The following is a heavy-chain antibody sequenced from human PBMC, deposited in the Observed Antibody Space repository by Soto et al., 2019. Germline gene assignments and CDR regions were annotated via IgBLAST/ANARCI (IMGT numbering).Heavy chain of an antibody. CDR2: IIPIFGTA. CDR3: ARVSTVRGVIIREPDYYYYGMDV. Sequence: SVKVSCKASGGTFSSYAISWVRQAPGQGLEWMGGIIPIFGTANYAQKFQGRVAITADESTSTAYMELSSLRSEDTAVYYCARVSTVRGVIIREPDYYYYGMDVWGKGTTVTVSS. CDR1: GGTFSSYA. V-gene: IGHV1-69*13. D-gene: IGHD3-10*01. J-gene: IGHJ6*04.